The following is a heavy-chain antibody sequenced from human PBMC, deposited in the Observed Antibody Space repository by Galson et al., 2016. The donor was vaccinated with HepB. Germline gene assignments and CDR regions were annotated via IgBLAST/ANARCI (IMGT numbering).Heavy chain of an antibody. CDR1: GFNFNSNW. J-gene: IGHJ4*02. CDR2: INQDGSEK. CDR3: ARGRCQLRYGYYFDY. V-gene: IGHV3-7*03. D-gene: IGHD3-9*01. Sequence: SLRLSCAASGFNFNSNWMNWVRQAPGKELEWVANINQDGSEKYFVDSVKGRFTISRDNAKNSLYLQMNSLRDEDAAVYYCARGRCQLRYGYYFDYWGRGTLVTVSS.